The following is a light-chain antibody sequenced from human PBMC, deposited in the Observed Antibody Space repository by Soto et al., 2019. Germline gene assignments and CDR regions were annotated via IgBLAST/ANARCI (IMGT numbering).Light chain of an antibody. V-gene: IGLV2-14*01. CDR1: FSDVGGYDY. CDR2: EVT. CDR3: SSHTSGSTRV. Sequence: QSVLTQPASVSGSPGQSIAISCTGTFSDVGGYDYVSWYQQHPDKAPKLMIYEVTKRPSGVSNRFSGSKSGNTASLTISRLQPEDEADYYCSSHTSGSTRVFGSGTKVTVL. J-gene: IGLJ1*01.